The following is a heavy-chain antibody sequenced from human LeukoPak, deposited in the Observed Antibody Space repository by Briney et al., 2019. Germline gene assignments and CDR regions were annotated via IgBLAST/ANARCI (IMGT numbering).Heavy chain of an antibody. Sequence: GGSLRLSCTASGFTFDDYAMHSVRQAPGKGLGRVSGTNWNGVNTNYADSLKGRFTISRDNAKNSLYLQMNALTIDDTAFYYCAKDLGSSGHDAFDVWGPGTMVTVSS. CDR2: TNWNGVNT. V-gene: IGHV3-9*01. CDR3: AKDLGSSGHDAFDV. J-gene: IGHJ3*01. D-gene: IGHD3-22*01. CDR1: GFTFDDYA.